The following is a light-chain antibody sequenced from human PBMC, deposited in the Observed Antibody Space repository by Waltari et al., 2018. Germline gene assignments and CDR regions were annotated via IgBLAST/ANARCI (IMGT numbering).Light chain of an antibody. CDR3: QSYDSSKWV. CDR2: ENK. V-gene: IGLV6-57*02. J-gene: IGLJ3*02. CDR1: SGSIVSNY. Sequence: NFMLTQPHSVSESPGKTVTISCTGSSGSIVSNYVQWYQQRPGSRPTTVIYENKHRPSEVPDRFSGSIDSSSNSASRTISGLKTEDEADYYCQSYDSSKWVFGGGTKLTVL.